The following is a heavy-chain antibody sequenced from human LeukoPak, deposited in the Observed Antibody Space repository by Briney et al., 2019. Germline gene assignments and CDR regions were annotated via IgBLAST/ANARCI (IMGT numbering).Heavy chain of an antibody. CDR1: EFTVRRYA. D-gene: IGHD3-22*01. V-gene: IGHV3-23*01. CDR2: ISGGGGTT. Sequence: GGPRRLTCAASEFTVRRYAMSWGRQAPGKRLEWVSAISGGGGTTYYADSVKGRFTISRDNSKNTLFLQMNSLRAEDTAVYYCAKDSGAYTSGYYGHWGQGTLVTVSS. CDR3: AKDSGAYTSGYYGH. J-gene: IGHJ4*02.